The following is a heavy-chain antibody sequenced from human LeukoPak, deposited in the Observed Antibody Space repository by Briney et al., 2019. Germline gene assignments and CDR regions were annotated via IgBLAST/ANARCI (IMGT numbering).Heavy chain of an antibody. D-gene: IGHD5-12*01. CDR2: INPSGGST. Sequence: GASVKVSCKASGYTFTSYYMHWVRQAPGQGLEWMGIINPSGGSTSYAQKFQGRVTMTRDMSTSTVYMELSSLRSEDTAVYYCARGSVYIVPTRVPVLSFDYWGQGTLVTVSS. CDR1: GYTFTSYY. J-gene: IGHJ4*02. V-gene: IGHV1-46*01. CDR3: ARGSVYIVPTRVPVLSFDY.